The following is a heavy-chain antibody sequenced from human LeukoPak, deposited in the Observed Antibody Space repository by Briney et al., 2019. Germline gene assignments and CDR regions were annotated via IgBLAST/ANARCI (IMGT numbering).Heavy chain of an antibody. CDR2: IYSGGST. D-gene: IGHD6-13*01. CDR3: ASSGYSSSWLRYYYGMDV. CDR1: GFTVSSNY. V-gene: IGHV3-53*01. J-gene: IGHJ6*02. Sequence: GGSLRLSCAASGFTVSSNYMSWVRQAPGKGLEWVSVIYSGGSTYYADSVKGRFTISRDNSKNTLYLQMNSLRAEDTAVYYCASSGYSSSWLRYYYGMDVWGQGTTVTVSS.